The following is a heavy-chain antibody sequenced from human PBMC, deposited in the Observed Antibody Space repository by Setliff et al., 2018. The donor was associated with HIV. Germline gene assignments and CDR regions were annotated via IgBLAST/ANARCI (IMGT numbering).Heavy chain of an antibody. V-gene: IGHV1-2*02. CDR3: ATSSGYYSTFDR. J-gene: IGHJ4*02. D-gene: IGHD3-22*01. CDR1: GYTFTDFY. CDR2: INPKSGGP. Sequence: ASVKVSCKASGYTFTDFYIFWVRQAPGGGLEWMGWINPKSGGPNYAQKFQGRVTMTSDTSITTAYMEMTGLRSDDTAVYYSATSSGYYSTFDRWGQGTRVTVSS.